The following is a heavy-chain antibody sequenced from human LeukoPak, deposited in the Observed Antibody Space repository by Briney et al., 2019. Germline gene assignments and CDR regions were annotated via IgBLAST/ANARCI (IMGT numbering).Heavy chain of an antibody. D-gene: IGHD2-2*01. CDR2: VNPNSGNT. CDR1: GYTFTSYD. V-gene: IGHV1-8*01. Sequence: GASVKVSCKASGYTFTSYDINWVRQATGQGLEWMGWVNPNSGNTGYAQKFQGRVTMTRNTSISTAYMELSSLRSEDTAVYYCARSLQTYCSSTSCYRPYNWFDPWGQGTLVTVSS. CDR3: ARSLQTYCSSTSCYRPYNWFDP. J-gene: IGHJ5*02.